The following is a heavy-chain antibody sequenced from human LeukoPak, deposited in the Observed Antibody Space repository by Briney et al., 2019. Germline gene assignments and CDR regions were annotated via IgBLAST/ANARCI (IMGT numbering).Heavy chain of an antibody. J-gene: IGHJ4*02. Sequence: GGSLRLSCAASEFTFSSYWMHWVRQTPGKGLVWVSRVNSDGSSASYADSVKGRFTISRDNAKNTLYLHMNSLSAEDTAVYYCARGPYQSGRYYVGDYWGQGTLVTVSS. CDR1: EFTFSSYW. CDR3: ARGPYQSGRYYVGDY. V-gene: IGHV3-74*01. D-gene: IGHD1-26*01. CDR2: VNSDGSSA.